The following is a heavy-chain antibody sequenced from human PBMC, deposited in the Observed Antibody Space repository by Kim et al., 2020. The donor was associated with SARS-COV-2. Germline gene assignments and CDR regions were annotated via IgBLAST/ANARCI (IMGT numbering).Heavy chain of an antibody. V-gene: IGHV3-30-3*01. D-gene: IGHD3-16*01. J-gene: IGHJ4*02. Sequence: GGSLRLSCAASGFTFSSYAMHWVRQAPGKGLEWVAVISYDGSNKYYADSVKGRFTISRDNSKNTLYLQMNSLRAEDTAVYYCARERGLRLPDWGQGTLVTVSS. CDR3: ARERGLRLPD. CDR1: GFTFSSYA. CDR2: ISYDGSNK.